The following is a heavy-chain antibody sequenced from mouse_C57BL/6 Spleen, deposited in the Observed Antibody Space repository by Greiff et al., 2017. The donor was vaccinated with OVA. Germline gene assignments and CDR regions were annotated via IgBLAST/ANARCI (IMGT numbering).Heavy chain of an antibody. CDR3: TTQVVDPYYAMDY. D-gene: IGHD1-1*01. V-gene: IGHV14-1*01. CDR1: GFNIKGYY. Sequence: EVQLQQSGAELVRPGASVKLSCTASGFNIKGYYMHWVKQRPEQGLEWIGRIDPEGGGTEYAPKFKGKATLTADTSSNTAYLQLSSLTSEDTAVYYCTTQVVDPYYAMDYWGQGTSVTVSS. CDR2: IDPEGGGT. J-gene: IGHJ4*01.